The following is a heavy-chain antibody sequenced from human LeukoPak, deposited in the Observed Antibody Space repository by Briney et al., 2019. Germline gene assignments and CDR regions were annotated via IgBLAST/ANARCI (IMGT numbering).Heavy chain of an antibody. CDR1: GFTVSSNY. D-gene: IGHD6-19*01. J-gene: IGHJ6*02. CDR3: ARRRAGRDYYYGMDV. V-gene: IGHV3-66*01. Sequence: GGSLRLSCAASGFTVSSNYMSWVRQGQGKGMEWDSVIYSGGSTYYADSVKDRFTISRDNSKNTLYLQMNSLRAEDTAVYYCARRRAGRDYYYGMDVWGQVTTVTVSS. CDR2: IYSGGST.